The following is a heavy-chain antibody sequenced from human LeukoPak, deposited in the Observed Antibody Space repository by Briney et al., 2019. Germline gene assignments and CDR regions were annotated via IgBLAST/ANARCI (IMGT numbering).Heavy chain of an antibody. D-gene: IGHD5-24*01. V-gene: IGHV4-59*01. CDR1: GVSISSYY. CDR2: GFYSGST. Sequence: PSETLSLTCTVSGVSISSYYWSWIRQPPGKGLEWIGYGFYSGSTNYNPSLKSRVTISVDTSKNQFFLKLSSVTAADTAVYYCARGDGYNLYWGQGTLVTVSS. J-gene: IGHJ4*02. CDR3: ARGDGYNLY.